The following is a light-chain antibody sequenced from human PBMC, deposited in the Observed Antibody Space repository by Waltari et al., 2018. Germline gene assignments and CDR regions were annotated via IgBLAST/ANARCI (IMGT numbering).Light chain of an antibody. CDR2: GAS. Sequence: EIVLTQSPGTLSLSPGERATLSCRASQTVRTTYLAWYQQKPGQAPTLLNYGASSRATGIPDRFSGSGSETDFSLTISSLEPEDFAVYYCQQYDISPLTFGGGTKVEIK. V-gene: IGKV3-20*01. J-gene: IGKJ4*01. CDR3: QQYDISPLT. CDR1: QTVRTTY.